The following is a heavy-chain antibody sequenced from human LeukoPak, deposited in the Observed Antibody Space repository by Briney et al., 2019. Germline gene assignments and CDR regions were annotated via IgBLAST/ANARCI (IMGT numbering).Heavy chain of an antibody. CDR1: GFTFSSYA. V-gene: IGHV3-64D*09. CDR3: VKGPTGY. CDR2: INGNGDIT. J-gene: IGHJ4*02. Sequence: GGSLRLSCSASGFTFSSYAVHWVRQAPGKGLEYVSAINGNGDITYYADSVKGRFTISRDNSRNTLYLQTSSLRAEDTAVYYCVKGPTGYWGQGTLVTVSS.